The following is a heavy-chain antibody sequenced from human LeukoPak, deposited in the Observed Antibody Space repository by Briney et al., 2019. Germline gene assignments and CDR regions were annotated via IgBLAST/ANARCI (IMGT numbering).Heavy chain of an antibody. V-gene: IGHV1-69*02. CDR1: GYTFTGYY. CDR3: AKPDWTTTLIAPDAFDI. CDR2: IIPILGIA. Sequence: ASVKVSCKASGYTFTGYYMHWVRQAPGQGLEWMGRIIPILGIANYAQKFQGRVTITADKSTSTAYMELSSLRSEDTAVYYCAKPDWTTTLIAPDAFDIWGQVIIVTVSS. J-gene: IGHJ3*02. D-gene: IGHD1-1*01.